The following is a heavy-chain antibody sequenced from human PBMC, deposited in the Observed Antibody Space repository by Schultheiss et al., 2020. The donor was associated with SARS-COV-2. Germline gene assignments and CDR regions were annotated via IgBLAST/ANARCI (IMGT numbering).Heavy chain of an antibody. J-gene: IGHJ4*02. Sequence: SQTLSLTCAISGDSVSSNSAAWNWIRQSSSRGLEWLGRTYYRSKWYNDYAVSVKGRITINPDTSKNHVSLHLNSVTPEDTAVYYCARDAGNSGYNNAFDYWGQGTLVTVSS. CDR2: TYYRSKWYN. CDR3: ARDAGNSGYNNAFDY. V-gene: IGHV6-1*01. D-gene: IGHD5-12*01. CDR1: GDSVSSNSAA.